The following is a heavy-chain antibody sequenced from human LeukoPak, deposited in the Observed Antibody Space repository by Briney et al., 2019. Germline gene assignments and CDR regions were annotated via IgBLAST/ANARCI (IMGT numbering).Heavy chain of an antibody. D-gene: IGHD6-6*01. V-gene: IGHV4-39*07. CDR3: ARRRSSAQEY. CDR2: IYYSGTT. J-gene: IGHJ4*02. Sequence: PSETLSLTCTVSGGSISSSSYYWGWIRQPPGKGLEWIGSIYYSGTTYYNPSLKSRVTISVDTSKNQFSLKLSSVTAADTAVYYCARRRSSAQEYWGQGTLVTVSS. CDR1: GGSISSSSYY.